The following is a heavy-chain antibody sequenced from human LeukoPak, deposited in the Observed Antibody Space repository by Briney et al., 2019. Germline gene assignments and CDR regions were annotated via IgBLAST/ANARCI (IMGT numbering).Heavy chain of an antibody. V-gene: IGHV3-9*01. D-gene: IGHD5-18*01. Sequence: PGGSLRLSCAAAGFIFSGYSMNWVRQAPGKGLEWVSGISWNSGSIGYADSVKGRFTISRDNAKNSLYLQMDSLRAEDTALYYCAKVLNTGSGFDYWGQGTLVTVSS. CDR1: GFIFSGYS. CDR3: AKVLNTGSGFDY. CDR2: ISWNSGSI. J-gene: IGHJ4*02.